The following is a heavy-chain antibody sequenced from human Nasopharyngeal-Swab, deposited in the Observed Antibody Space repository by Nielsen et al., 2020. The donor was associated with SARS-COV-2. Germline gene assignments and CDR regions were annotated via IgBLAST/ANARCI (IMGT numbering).Heavy chain of an antibody. V-gene: IGHV3-48*02. Sequence: GESLKISCAASGFTFSNYNMHWVRQAPGKGLAWISYISKSSSTVYYADSVTDRITISRDNAKSSLYLQMNRLTNEDPAVYYCAREGSFVAPDTFDRWGQGTLVTVSS. CDR1: GFTFSNYN. CDR2: ISKSSSTV. D-gene: IGHD5-12*01. CDR3: AREGSFVAPDTFDR. J-gene: IGHJ4*02.